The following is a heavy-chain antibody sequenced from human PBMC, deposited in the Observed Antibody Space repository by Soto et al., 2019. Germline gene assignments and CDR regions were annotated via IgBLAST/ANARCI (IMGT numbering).Heavy chain of an antibody. CDR2: IAFDGSQE. CDR3: ATKVRVTNYLYYGMDV. V-gene: IGHV3-30*03. D-gene: IGHD2-21*02. J-gene: IGHJ6*02. Sequence: QVQLVESGGXVVQPGRALRLSCAASGFSFNTSGMHWVRQAPGKGLEWVAVIAFDGSQEFYGDSVRGRFTISRDNSKNTLFLQMKSLTPEDTAVYYCATKVRVTNYLYYGMDVWGQGTTVTVSS. CDR1: GFSFNTSG.